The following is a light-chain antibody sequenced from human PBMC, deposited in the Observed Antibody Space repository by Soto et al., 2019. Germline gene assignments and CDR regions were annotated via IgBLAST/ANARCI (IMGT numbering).Light chain of an antibody. V-gene: IGLV2-14*01. Sequence: QSALTQPASVSGSPGQSITISCSGTTNDIGTYNYVSWYQHHPGKVPKVIIYEVRNRPSGVPDRFSGSKSGTSASLAITGLQAEDEADYYCQSYDSSLSGDVFGTGTKVTVL. J-gene: IGLJ1*01. CDR1: TNDIGTYNY. CDR3: QSYDSSLSGDV. CDR2: EVR.